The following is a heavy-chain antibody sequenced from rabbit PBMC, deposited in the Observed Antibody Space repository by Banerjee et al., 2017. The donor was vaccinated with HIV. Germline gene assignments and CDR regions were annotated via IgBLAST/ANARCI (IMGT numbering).Heavy chain of an antibody. J-gene: IGHJ4*01. CDR1: GFSLSSYYC. CDR2: IYTGSGNT. Sequence: QEQLEESGGDLVKPGASLTLTCTASGFSLSSYYCMCWVRQAPGKGLEWIGCIYTGSGNTYYATWAKGRFTISKTSSTTVDLKMTSLTAADTATYFCARSVAGADWSYALWGPGTLVTVS. D-gene: IGHD8-1*01. CDR3: ARSVAGADWSYAL. V-gene: IGHV1S45*01.